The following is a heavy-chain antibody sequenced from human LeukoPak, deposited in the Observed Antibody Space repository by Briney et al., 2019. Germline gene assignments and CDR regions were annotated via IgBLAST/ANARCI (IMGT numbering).Heavy chain of an antibody. D-gene: IGHD6-13*01. CDR1: GGTFSSYA. V-gene: IGHV1-69*04. CDR2: IIPILGIA. Sequence: SVKASCKASGGTFSSYAISWVRQAPGQGLEWMGRIIPILGIANYAQKFQGRVTITADKSTSTAYMELSSLRSEDTAVYYCASLIAAAGDYYYYYGMDVWGQGTTVTVSS. J-gene: IGHJ6*02. CDR3: ASLIAAAGDYYYYYGMDV.